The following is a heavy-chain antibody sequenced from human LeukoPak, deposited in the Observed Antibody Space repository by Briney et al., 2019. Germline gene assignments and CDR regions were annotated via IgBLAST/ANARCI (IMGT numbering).Heavy chain of an antibody. Sequence: GESLKISCKGSGYRFTSHWIGWVRQMPGKGLEWMGIIHPGDSDTRYSPSFQGQVNISADKSISTVYLQWSSLKASDSAMYYCARHPHSGSYLDYWGQGTLVTVSS. V-gene: IGHV5-51*01. CDR2: IHPGDSDT. CDR3: ARHPHSGSYLDY. J-gene: IGHJ4*02. D-gene: IGHD1-26*01. CDR1: GYRFTSHW.